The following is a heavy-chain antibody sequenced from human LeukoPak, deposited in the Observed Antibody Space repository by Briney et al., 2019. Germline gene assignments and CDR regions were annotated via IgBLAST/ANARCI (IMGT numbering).Heavy chain of an antibody. Sequence: PGGSLRLSCAASGFTFSRFAMHWVCEAPGKGLEWVAFIRYDGSDKYYAESVKGRFTISRDNSKNTLYLQMNSLRAEDTAVYYCAKDRGDWKYFDFWGQGTLVTVSS. CDR2: IRYDGSDK. D-gene: IGHD1-1*01. J-gene: IGHJ4*02. CDR1: GFTFSRFA. CDR3: AKDRGDWKYFDF. V-gene: IGHV3-30*02.